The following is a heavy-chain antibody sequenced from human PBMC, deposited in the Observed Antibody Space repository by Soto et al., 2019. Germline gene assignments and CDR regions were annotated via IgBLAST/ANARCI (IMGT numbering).Heavy chain of an antibody. CDR2: ISSSSTYI. CDR3: AKGIAVRHGMDV. Sequence: EVQLVESGGGLVKPGGSLRLSCAASGFTFSSYSMNWVRQAPGKGLEWVSCISSSSTYIYYADSVKGRFTVSRDNAKNSLYPQLNSLRAEDTAMYYCAKGIAVRHGMDVWGQGTTVTVSS. J-gene: IGHJ6*02. CDR1: GFTFSSYS. V-gene: IGHV3-21*02. D-gene: IGHD6-19*01.